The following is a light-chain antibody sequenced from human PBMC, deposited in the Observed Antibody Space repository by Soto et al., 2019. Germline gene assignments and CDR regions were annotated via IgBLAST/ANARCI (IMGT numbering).Light chain of an antibody. Sequence: DIQMTQSPSSLSATVGDRVTITCRASQSISFSLNWYQQKPGKAPNLLIYATSSLQSGVPSRFSGSGSGTDFNLTISSLQPEDFATYYCQQSYSPPPWAFCQGTEVEIK. CDR1: QSISFS. CDR2: ATS. J-gene: IGKJ1*01. CDR3: QQSYSPPPWA. V-gene: IGKV1-39*01.